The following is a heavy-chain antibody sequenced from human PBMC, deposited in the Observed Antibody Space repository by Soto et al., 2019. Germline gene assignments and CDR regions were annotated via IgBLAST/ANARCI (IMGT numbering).Heavy chain of an antibody. D-gene: IGHD5-18*01. CDR3: ARPFSSYGPYYYYYYGMDV. J-gene: IGHJ6*02. V-gene: IGHV1-2*04. CDR2: INPNSGGT. Sequence: XSVKVSCNAFGYSLTGYYMGWVRQAPGQGLEWMGWINPNSGGTNYAQKFQGWVTMTRDTSISTAYMELSRLRSDDTAVYYCARPFSSYGPYYYYYYGMDVWGQGTTVTVSS. CDR1: GYSLTGYY.